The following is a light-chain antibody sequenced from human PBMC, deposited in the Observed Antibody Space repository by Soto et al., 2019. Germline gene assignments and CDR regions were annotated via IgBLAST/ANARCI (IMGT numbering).Light chain of an antibody. J-gene: IGKJ1*01. CDR2: DAS. V-gene: IGKV1-5*01. CDR3: QQYNNYWA. CDR1: QSISSW. Sequence: DIQMTQSPYTLSASVGDRVTITCRASQSISSWLAWYQQKPGKAPKLLIYDASSLESGVPSRFSGSGSATEFTLTISSLQPDDFATYYCQQYNNYWAFGQGTKV.